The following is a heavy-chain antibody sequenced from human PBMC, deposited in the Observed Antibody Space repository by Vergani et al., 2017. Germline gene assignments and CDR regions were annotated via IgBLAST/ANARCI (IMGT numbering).Heavy chain of an antibody. CDR1: GYSFTSYW. CDR2: IYPGDSAT. V-gene: IGHV5-51*01. CDR3: ARQLSSGYSRYYYYYGMDV. D-gene: IGHD3-22*01. J-gene: IGHJ6*02. Sequence: EVQLVQSGAEVKKPGESLKISCKCSGYSFTSYWIGWVRQLPGKGLEWMWNIYPGDSATSYSPSFQGQVTISADKSISPAYLQWSSLKASDTAMYYCARQLSSGYSRYYYYYGMDVWGQGTTVTVSS.